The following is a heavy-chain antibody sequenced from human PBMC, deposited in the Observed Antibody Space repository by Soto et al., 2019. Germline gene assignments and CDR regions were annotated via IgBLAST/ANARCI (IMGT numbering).Heavy chain of an antibody. J-gene: IGHJ4*02. CDR1: GYIFTNYY. CDR2: INPNGGST. Sequence: ASVKVSCKASGYIFTNYYIHWVRQAPGQGLEWMAIINPNGGSTNCAQEFQGRITLTRDTSTSTVYMDLSSLTSEDTAVYFCARSGSATGQIGDFDYWGQGTLVTVSS. V-gene: IGHV1-46*01. CDR3: ARSGSATGQIGDFDY. D-gene: IGHD1-1*01.